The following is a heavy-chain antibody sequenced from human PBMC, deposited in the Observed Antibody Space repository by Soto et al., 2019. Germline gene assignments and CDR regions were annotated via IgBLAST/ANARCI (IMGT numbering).Heavy chain of an antibody. CDR1: GGTFSSYT. CDR2: IIPILGIA. J-gene: IGHJ5*02. CDR3: ARDRSGGSPNWFDP. Sequence: QVQLVQSGAEVKKPGSSVKVSCKASGGTFSSYTISWVRQAPGQGLEWMGRIIPILGIANYAQKFQGRVTITADKSTGTAYMELSSLRSEDTAVYYCARDRSGGSPNWFDPWGQGTLVTVSS. D-gene: IGHD2-15*01. V-gene: IGHV1-69*08.